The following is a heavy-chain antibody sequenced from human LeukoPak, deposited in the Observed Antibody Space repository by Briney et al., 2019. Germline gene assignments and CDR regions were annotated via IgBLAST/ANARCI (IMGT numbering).Heavy chain of an antibody. J-gene: IGHJ6*02. CDR1: GFTFSSYS. CDR2: ISSSSSYI. V-gene: IGHV3-21*01. Sequence: GGSLRLSCAASGFTFSSYSMNWVRQAPGKGLEWVSSISSSSSYIYYADSVKGRFTISRDNAKNSLYLQMNSLRAEDTAVYYCARGAELLYCSGGTCSNYYGMDVWGQGTTVTVSS. CDR3: ARGAELLYCSGGTCSNYYGMDV. D-gene: IGHD2-15*01.